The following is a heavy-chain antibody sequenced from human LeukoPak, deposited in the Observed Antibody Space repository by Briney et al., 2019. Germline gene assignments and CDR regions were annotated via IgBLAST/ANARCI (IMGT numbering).Heavy chain of an antibody. Sequence: SETLSLTCTVSGGSISSYYWSWIRQPPGKGLEWIGYIYYSGSTTYNPSLKSRVTISVDTSKNQFSLKLSSVTAADTAVYYCARGSVRFDPWGQGTLVTVSS. J-gene: IGHJ5*02. CDR1: GGSISSYY. CDR3: ARGSVRFDP. D-gene: IGHD3-3*01. V-gene: IGHV4-59*12. CDR2: IYYSGST.